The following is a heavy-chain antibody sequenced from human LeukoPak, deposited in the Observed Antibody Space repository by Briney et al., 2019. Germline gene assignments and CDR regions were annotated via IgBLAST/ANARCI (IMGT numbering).Heavy chain of an antibody. J-gene: IGHJ4*02. CDR1: GYTFTGQF. D-gene: IGHD6-19*01. V-gene: IGHV1-2*02. CDR3: ARSGFSTGFYLDF. CDR2: IDPPSCVP. Sequence: GASVKVSCKASGYTFTGQFIHCLRQTPGEGHECMGWIDPPSCVPHYAQKFQDTVTLTRDTSTGTAYMELHRLQSDDTAVYYCARSGFSTGFYLDFWGQGTLISVSS.